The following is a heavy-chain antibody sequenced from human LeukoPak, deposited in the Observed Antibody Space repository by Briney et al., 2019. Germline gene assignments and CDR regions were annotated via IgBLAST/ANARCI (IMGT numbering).Heavy chain of an antibody. CDR1: GGTFNNSA. CDR3: ARDVHGDYGSGWFDP. CDR2: IMPLFGTA. Sequence: SVKVSCKTSGGTFNNSAISWVRQAPGQGLEGLGGIMPLFGTAGYAQKVRGRVTITKGESTRTVYLELTSLTSDDTAVYYCARDVHGDYGSGWFDPWGQGTLVSVSS. V-gene: IGHV1-69*05. D-gene: IGHD4-17*01. J-gene: IGHJ5*02.